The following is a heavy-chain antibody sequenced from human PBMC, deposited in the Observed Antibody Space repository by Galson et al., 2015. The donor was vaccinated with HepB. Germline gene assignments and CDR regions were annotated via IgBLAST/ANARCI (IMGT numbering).Heavy chain of an antibody. J-gene: IGHJ4*02. CDR2: ISYDGSNK. CDR3: ARSYYDSSGYVGY. V-gene: IGHV3-30*04. D-gene: IGHD3-22*01. CDR1: GFTFSSYA. Sequence: SLRLSCAASGFTFSSYAMHWVRQAPGKGLEWVAVISYDGSNKYYADSVKGRFTISRDNSKNTLYLQMNSLRAEDTAVYYCARSYYDSSGYVGYWGQGTLVTVSS.